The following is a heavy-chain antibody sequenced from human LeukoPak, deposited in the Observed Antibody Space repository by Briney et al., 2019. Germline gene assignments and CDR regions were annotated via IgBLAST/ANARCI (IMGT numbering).Heavy chain of an antibody. CDR1: GYSISSGYY. J-gene: IGHJ3*02. Sequence: SETLSLTCTVSGYSISSGYYWGWIRQPPGKGLEWIGSIYHSGSTYYNPSLKSRVTISVDTSKNQFSLKLSSVTAADTAVYYCARDLGYCSSTSCYSDAFDIWGQGIMVTVSS. D-gene: IGHD2-2*01. CDR3: ARDLGYCSSTSCYSDAFDI. CDR2: IYHSGST. V-gene: IGHV4-38-2*02.